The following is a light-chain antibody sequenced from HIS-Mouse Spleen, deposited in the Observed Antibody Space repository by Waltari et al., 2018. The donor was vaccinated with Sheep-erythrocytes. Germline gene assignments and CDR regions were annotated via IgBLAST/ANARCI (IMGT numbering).Light chain of an antibody. J-gene: IGLJ3*02. Sequence: SYDLTQPSSVSVSPGQTAMLTCPGDVLAKKYARWFQQKPGQAPVLVIYKDSERPSGIPERFSGSSSGTTVTLTISGAQVEDEADYYCYSAADNNLVFGGGTKLTVL. CDR1: VLAKKY. CDR3: YSAADNNLV. CDR2: KDS. V-gene: IGLV3-27*01.